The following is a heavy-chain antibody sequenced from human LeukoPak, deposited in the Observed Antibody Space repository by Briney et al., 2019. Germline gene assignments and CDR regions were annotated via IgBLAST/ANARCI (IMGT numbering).Heavy chain of an antibody. D-gene: IGHD2-2*01. CDR2: IYWDDDK. CDR3: AHTRCTSTSCYKDCDY. V-gene: IGHV2-5*02. Sequence: SGPTLAQPTQPLTLTYTFSGFSLSTSAVGVGWIRQPPGKALEWLALIYWDDDKRYSPSLKSRLTITKDTSKNQVVLTMTNMDPVDTATYYCAHTRCTSTSCYKDCDYWGQGTLVTVSS. CDR1: GFSLSTSAVG. J-gene: IGHJ4*02.